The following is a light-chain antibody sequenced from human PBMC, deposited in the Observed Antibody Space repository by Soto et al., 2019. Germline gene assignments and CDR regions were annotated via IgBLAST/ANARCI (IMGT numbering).Light chain of an antibody. J-gene: IGLJ1*01. CDR1: SSDVGSYNR. CDR2: EVS. V-gene: IGLV2-18*02. CDR3: SSFTSSSTYV. Sequence: QSVLTQPPSVSGSPGQSVTISCTGTSSDVGSYNRVSWYQHPPGTAPQLMISEVSNRPSGVPDRFSGSKSGNTASLTICGLQAEDDADYYSSSFTSSSTYVFRTGTKLTDL.